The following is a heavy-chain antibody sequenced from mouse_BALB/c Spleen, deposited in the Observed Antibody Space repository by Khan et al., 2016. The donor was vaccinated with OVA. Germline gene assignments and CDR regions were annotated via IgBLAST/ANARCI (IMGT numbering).Heavy chain of an antibody. J-gene: IGHJ3*01. D-gene: IGHD2-1*01. CDR1: GFTIKDTY. Sequence: VQLKQSGAELVKPGASVKLSCSASGFTIKDTYIHWMKQRPEQGLEWIGRIDPPNDDSKYGPKFQAKATLTADTSSNTAYLQLSSLTSEDTAVFFDATHYGNPVAYWGQGTLVTVSA. CDR2: IDPPNDDS. CDR3: ATHYGNPVAY. V-gene: IGHV14-3*02.